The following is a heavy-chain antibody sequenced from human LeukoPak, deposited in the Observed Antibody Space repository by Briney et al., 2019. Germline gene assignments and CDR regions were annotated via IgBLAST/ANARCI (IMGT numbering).Heavy chain of an antibody. CDR3: AGGGKYYYVNWFDP. Sequence: PSETLSLTCTVSGGSVSSGSYYWSWIRQPPGKGLEWIGYIYYSGSTNYNPSLKSRVTISVDTSKNQFSLKLSSVTAADTAVYYCAGGGKYYYVNWFDPWGQGTLVTVSS. D-gene: IGHD3-10*02. V-gene: IGHV4-61*01. CDR1: GGSVSSGSYY. CDR2: IYYSGST. J-gene: IGHJ5*02.